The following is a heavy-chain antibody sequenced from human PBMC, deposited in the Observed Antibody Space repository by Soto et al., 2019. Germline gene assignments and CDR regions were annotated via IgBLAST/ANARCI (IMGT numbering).Heavy chain of an antibody. J-gene: IGHJ6*02. D-gene: IGHD1-1*01. CDR3: ATVLGWNDLLTTSSYGMDA. CDR1: GFSVSDSS. CDR2: FSRGGST. Sequence: EVQLVETGGGLIQPGGSLRLSCEASGFSVSDSSMSWVRQAPGKGLEWVSAFSRGGSTDYADYVKGRGTVSRDTFKNTLVLQMGSLTAEGTAVVFRATVLGWNDLLTTSSYGMDAWAQGPTVTVS. V-gene: IGHV3-53*02.